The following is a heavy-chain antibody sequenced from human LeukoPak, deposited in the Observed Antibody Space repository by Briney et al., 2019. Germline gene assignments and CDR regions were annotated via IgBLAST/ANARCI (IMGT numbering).Heavy chain of an antibody. CDR2: INPNSGGT. V-gene: IGHV1-2*02. CDR3: ARGGHSFWYGPDSVTY. Sequence: ASVRLSCKASGYTFSGCGMHWVRQAPGQGLEWMGWINPNSGGTNYAQKFQGRVTMTRDTSISTAYMELNRLRSDDTAVYYCARGGHSFWYGPDSVTYWGQAWLVTVSS. D-gene: IGHD6-13*01. CDR1: GYTFSGCG. J-gene: IGHJ1*01.